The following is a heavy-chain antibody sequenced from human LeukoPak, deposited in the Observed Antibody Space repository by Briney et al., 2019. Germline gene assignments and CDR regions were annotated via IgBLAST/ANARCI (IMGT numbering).Heavy chain of an antibody. CDR1: GGTFSSYA. CDR3: ARATYYDSSGYYSGRYFDY. V-gene: IGHV1-69*13. D-gene: IGHD3-22*01. Sequence: ASVTVSCKASGGTFSSYAISWVRQAPGQGLEWMGGIIPIFGTANYAQKFQGRVTITADESTSTAYMELSSLRSEDTAVYYCARATYYDSSGYYSGRYFDYWGQGTLVTVSS. J-gene: IGHJ4*02. CDR2: IIPIFGTA.